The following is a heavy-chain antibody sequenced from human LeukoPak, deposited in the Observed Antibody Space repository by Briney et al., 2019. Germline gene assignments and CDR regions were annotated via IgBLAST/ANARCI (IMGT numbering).Heavy chain of an antibody. V-gene: IGHV4-34*01. CDR3: ARKGPKVTIFGVVNRKTYMDV. CDR1: GGSFSGYY. J-gene: IGHJ6*03. Sequence: SETLSLTCAVYGGSFSGYYWSWIRHPPGKGLEWIGEINHSGSTNYNPSLKSRATISVDTSNNQFSLKLSSVTAADAAVYYCARKGPKVTIFGVVNRKTYMDVWGKGTTVTVSS. D-gene: IGHD3-3*01. CDR2: INHSGST.